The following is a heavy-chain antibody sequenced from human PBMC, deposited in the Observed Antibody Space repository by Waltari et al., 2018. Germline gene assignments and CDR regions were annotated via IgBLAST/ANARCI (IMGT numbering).Heavy chain of an antibody. V-gene: IGHV4-38-2*01. J-gene: IGHJ5*02. CDR2: YLQSGST. CDR3: ARLDYSNCGWFDP. Sequence: QVQLQESGPGLVKPSETLSLTCAVSGYSISSGYYWGWIRQPPGTGLEWIVGYLQSGSTYYNPSLKSRVTISVDTSKNQFSLKLSSVTAADTAVYYCARLDYSNCGWFDPWGQGTLVTVSS. D-gene: IGHD4-4*01. CDR1: GYSISSGYY.